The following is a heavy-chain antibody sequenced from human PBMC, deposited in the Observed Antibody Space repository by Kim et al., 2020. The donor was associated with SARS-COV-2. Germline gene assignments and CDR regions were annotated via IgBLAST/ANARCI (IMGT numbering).Heavy chain of an antibody. CDR2: IKQDGSEK. Sequence: GGSLRLSCAASGFTFSSYWMSWVRQAPGKGLEWVANIKQDGSEKYYVDSVKGRFTISRDNAKNSLYLQMNSLRAEDTAVYYCARSHVLLWFGEGIDAFDIWGQGTMVTVSS. CDR1: GFTFSSYW. J-gene: IGHJ3*02. V-gene: IGHV3-7*03. D-gene: IGHD3-10*01. CDR3: ARSHVLLWFGEGIDAFDI.